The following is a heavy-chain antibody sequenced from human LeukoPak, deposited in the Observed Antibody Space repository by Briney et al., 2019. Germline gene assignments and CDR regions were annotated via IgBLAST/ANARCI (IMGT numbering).Heavy chain of an antibody. CDR3: ARRPAYYYDSTGYYLDY. Sequence: GGSLRLSCAGSGFTFSSYWMSWVRQAPGKGLEWVANIKQDGSEKYYVDSVKGRFTISRDNTENSLYLQMNSLRAEDTAVYYCARRPAYYYDSTGYYLDYWGQGTLVTVSS. D-gene: IGHD3-22*01. CDR2: IKQDGSEK. V-gene: IGHV3-7*01. J-gene: IGHJ4*02. CDR1: GFTFSSYW.